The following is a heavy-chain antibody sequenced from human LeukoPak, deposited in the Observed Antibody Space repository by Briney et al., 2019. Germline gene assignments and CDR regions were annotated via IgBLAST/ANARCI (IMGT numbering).Heavy chain of an antibody. CDR3: ARDWAYASGSPYNWFDP. CDR2: INPNNGAA. D-gene: IGHD3-10*01. J-gene: IGHJ5*02. V-gene: IGHV1-2*06. CDR1: GNSFAGYF. Sequence: ASVKVSCKPSGNSFAGYFIHWVRQAPGQGLEWMGRINPNNGAAKYVRKFEGRVDMTRDLSIKTAYMELTRLKFDDTAVYYCARDWAYASGSPYNWFDPWGQGTLVTVSS.